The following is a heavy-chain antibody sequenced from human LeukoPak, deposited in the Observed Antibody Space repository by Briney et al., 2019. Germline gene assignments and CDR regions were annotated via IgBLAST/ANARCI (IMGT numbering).Heavy chain of an antibody. CDR3: ARAHLYCSSTSCSFDY. V-gene: IGHV3-20*04. J-gene: IGHJ4*02. CDR1: GFTFDDYG. D-gene: IGHD2-2*01. Sequence: TGGSLRLSCAASGFTFDDYGMSWVRQAPGKGLEWVSGINWNGGSTGYADSVKGRFTISRDNAKNSLYLQMNSLRAEDTALYYCARAHLYCSSTSCSFDYWGQGTLVTVSS. CDR2: INWNGGST.